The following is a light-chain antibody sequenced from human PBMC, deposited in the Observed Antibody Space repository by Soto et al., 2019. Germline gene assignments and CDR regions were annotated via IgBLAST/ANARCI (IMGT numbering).Light chain of an antibody. J-gene: IGLJ1*01. Sequence: QSVLTQPASVSGSPGQSITFSCTGTSSDVGGYNYVSWYQQHPGKAPKLMIYDVLNRPSGVSNRFSGSKSGNTASLTISGLQAEDEADYYCSSYASSGTLYVFGTGTKVTVL. CDR3: SSYASSGTLYV. V-gene: IGLV2-14*01. CDR2: DVL. CDR1: SSDVGGYNY.